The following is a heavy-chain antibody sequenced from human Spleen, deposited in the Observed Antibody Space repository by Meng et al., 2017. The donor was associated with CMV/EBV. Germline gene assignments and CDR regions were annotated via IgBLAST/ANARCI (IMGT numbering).Heavy chain of an antibody. Sequence: GESLKISCAASGFSFNSYNMNWVRQAPGEGLEWVSVIYSGGTTYYADSVKGRFTISRDTSKNTLNLQMHSLRAEDTAVYYCARGGGYYDLEVWGQGTTVTVSS. J-gene: IGHJ6*02. V-gene: IGHV3-53*01. CDR3: ARGGGYYDLEV. CDR2: IYSGGTT. CDR1: GFSFNSYN. D-gene: IGHD3-10*01.